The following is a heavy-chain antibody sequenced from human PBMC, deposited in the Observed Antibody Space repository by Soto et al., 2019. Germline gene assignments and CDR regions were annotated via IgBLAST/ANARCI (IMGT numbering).Heavy chain of an antibody. Sequence: PSETLSLTCTVSGGSISSGGYHWSWIRQHPGKGLEWIGYIYYSGSTYYNPSLKSRVTISVDTSKNQFSLKLSSVTAADTAVYYCARDQYDYFCWSYRYTGDAFDIWGQGTMVTVSS. V-gene: IGHV4-31*03. CDR3: ARDQYDYFCWSYRYTGDAFDI. J-gene: IGHJ3*02. CDR2: IYYSGST. CDR1: GGSISSGGYH. D-gene: IGHD3-16*02.